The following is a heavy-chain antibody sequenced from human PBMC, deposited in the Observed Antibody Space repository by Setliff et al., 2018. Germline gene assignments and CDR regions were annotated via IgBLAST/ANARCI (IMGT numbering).Heavy chain of an antibody. J-gene: IGHJ4*02. CDR2: IYYRGDT. CDR3: ARTGTYRYFDS. Sequence: SETLSLTCTVSGASLSSGIYYWGWIRQPPGKGLEWIGRIYYRGDTYYNASLKGRLTISVDTAQNQFSLRLTSVTAADTAVYYCARTGTYRYFDSWGQGTRVTVSS. CDR1: GASLSSGIYY. V-gene: IGHV4-39*01. D-gene: IGHD1-1*01.